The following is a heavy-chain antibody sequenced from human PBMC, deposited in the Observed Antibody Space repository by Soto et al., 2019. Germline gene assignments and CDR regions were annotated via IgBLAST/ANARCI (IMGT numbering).Heavy chain of an antibody. CDR3: ARGMRMITMSRDGFDF. D-gene: IGHD3-16*01. Sequence: QVQLVQSGAEVKKPGASVKVSCNASGYTFTLYYIHWVRQVPGQGPEWMGWINPSSGRTNYAQKFQGRFTMTRDTSITTAYMELDRLTSDDTAGYYCARGMRMITMSRDGFDFWGQGTLVTVSS. CDR2: INPSSGRT. CDR1: GYTFTLYY. V-gene: IGHV1-2*02. J-gene: IGHJ3*01.